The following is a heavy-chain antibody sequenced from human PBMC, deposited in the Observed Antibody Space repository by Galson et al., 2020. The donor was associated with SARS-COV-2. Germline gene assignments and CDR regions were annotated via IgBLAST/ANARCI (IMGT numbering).Heavy chain of an antibody. J-gene: IGHJ4*02. Sequence: ASVKVSCKASGYTFTSYDINWVRQATGQGLEWMGWMNPNSGNTGYAQKFQGRVTMTRNTSISTAYMELSSLRSEDTAVYYCAMDVRDGYNFRQFFDYWGQGTLVTVSS. D-gene: IGHD5-12*01. V-gene: IGHV1-8*01. CDR3: AMDVRDGYNFRQFFDY. CDR2: MNPNSGNT. CDR1: GYTFTSYD.